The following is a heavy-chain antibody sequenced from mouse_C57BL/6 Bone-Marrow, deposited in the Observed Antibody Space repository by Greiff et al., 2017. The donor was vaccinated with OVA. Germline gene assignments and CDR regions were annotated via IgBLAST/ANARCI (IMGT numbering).Heavy chain of an antibody. Sequence: VQLQQSGAELARPGASVKMSCKASGYTFTSYTMHWVKQRPGQGLEWIGYINPSSGYTKYNQKFKDKATLTADKSSRKAYMQLSSLTSEDSAVYYCARGWDWYFDVWGTGTTVTVSS. J-gene: IGHJ1*03. D-gene: IGHD3-3*01. CDR1: GYTFTSYT. CDR3: ARGWDWYFDV. CDR2: INPSSGYT. V-gene: IGHV1-4*01.